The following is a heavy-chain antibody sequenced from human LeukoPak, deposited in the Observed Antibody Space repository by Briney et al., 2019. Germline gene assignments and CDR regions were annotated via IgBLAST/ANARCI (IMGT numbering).Heavy chain of an antibody. D-gene: IGHD4-17*01. V-gene: IGHV3-48*04. J-gene: IGHJ4*02. CDR3: ARGYTYGDYAY. CDR1: GFTFSSYN. CDR2: ISSSSTTI. Sequence: PGGSLRLSCAASGFTFSSYNMNWVRQAPGKGLEWVSYISSSSTTIYYADSVKGRFTISRDYAKNSLYLQMNSLRAEDTAVYYCARGYTYGDYAYWGQGTLVTVSS.